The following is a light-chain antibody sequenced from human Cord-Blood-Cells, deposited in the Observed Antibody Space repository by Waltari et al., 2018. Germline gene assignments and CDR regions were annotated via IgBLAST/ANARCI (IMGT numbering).Light chain of an antibody. Sequence: SYELTKPPSVSVSPGQTASITCSGDQLGDKYACWYQQKPAQSHVLVIYQDSKRPSGIPERFSGSNSGNTATLTISGTQAMDEADYYCQAWDSSTGVFGTGTKVTVL. V-gene: IGLV3-1*01. CDR2: QDS. CDR1: QLGDKY. CDR3: QAWDSSTGV. J-gene: IGLJ1*01.